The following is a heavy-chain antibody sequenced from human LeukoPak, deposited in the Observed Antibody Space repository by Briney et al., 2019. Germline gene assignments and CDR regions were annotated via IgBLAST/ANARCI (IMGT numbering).Heavy chain of an antibody. D-gene: IGHD3-16*01. J-gene: IGHJ5*02. CDR1: GGSMSDYY. V-gene: IGHV4-4*07. Sequence: PSEPLSLTCTVSGGSMSDYYWSFIRQPAGKGLERIGRIHTSWTTYFNPSLKSRVTMSVDTSKNQFSLRLTSMTAADTAVYFCARGDYYDGGGRNWFDPWGQGTLVTVSS. CDR3: ARGDYYDGGGRNWFDP. CDR2: IHTSWTT.